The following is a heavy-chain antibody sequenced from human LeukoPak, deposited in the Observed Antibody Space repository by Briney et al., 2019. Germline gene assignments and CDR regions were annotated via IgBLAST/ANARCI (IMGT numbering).Heavy chain of an antibody. Sequence: ASVKASCKASGYTFTGYYMHWARQAPGQGLEWMGRINPNSGGTNYAQKFQGRVTMTRDTSISTAYMELSRLRSDDTAVYYCARIDYYDSSGYYDWGQGTLVTVSS. CDR1: GYTFTGYY. J-gene: IGHJ4*02. CDR2: INPNSGGT. V-gene: IGHV1-2*06. D-gene: IGHD3-22*01. CDR3: ARIDYYDSSGYYD.